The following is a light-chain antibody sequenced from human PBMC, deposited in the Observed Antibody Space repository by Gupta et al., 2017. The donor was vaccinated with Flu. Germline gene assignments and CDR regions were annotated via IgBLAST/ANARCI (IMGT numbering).Light chain of an antibody. J-gene: IGKJ1*01. CDR3: WQGVRWPWA. Sequence: VTLGRSAWIAGMDSQSPGYRDGNIYLHWFQQRPGQSPRRLIYQGSQREFGVPDRFSGSGSGTDFTLKISRVEAEDVGVYYCWQGVRWPWAFGQGTKVEIK. V-gene: IGKV2-30*01. CDR2: QGS. CDR1: QSPGYRDGNIY.